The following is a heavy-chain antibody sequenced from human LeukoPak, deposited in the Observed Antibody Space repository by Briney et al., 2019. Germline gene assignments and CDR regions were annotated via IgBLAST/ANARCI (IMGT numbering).Heavy chain of an antibody. Sequence: SETLSLTCAVYGGSFSGYYWSWIRQPPGKGLEWIGEINHSGSTNYNPSLKSRVTISVDTSKNQFSLKLSSVTAADTAVYYCARDTWFGAGRTFDYWGQGTLVTVSS. CDR1: GGSFSGYY. J-gene: IGHJ4*02. V-gene: IGHV4-34*01. D-gene: IGHD3-10*01. CDR3: ARDTWFGAGRTFDY. CDR2: INHSGST.